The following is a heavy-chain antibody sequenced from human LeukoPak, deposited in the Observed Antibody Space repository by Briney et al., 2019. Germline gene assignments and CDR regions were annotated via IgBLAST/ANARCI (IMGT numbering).Heavy chain of an antibody. CDR1: GGTFSSYA. J-gene: IGHJ5*02. CDR2: IIPMFGTV. V-gene: IGHV1-69*01. D-gene: IGHD1-7*01. CDR3: ARDPWAGTRYTSQNWFDP. Sequence: SVKVSCKASGGTFSSYAISWVRQAPGQGLEWMGGIIPMFGTVSYAQKFQGRVTITADESTSTAYMELSSLRSEDTAVYYCARDPWAGTRYTSQNWFDPWGQGTLVTVSS.